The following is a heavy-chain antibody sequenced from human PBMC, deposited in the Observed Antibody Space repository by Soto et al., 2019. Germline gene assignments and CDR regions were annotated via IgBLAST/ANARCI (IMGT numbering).Heavy chain of an antibody. CDR1: GYTFTASG. Sequence: SVKVSCKASGYTFTASGISWVRQAPGQGLEWMGGIIPIFGTANYAQKFQGRVTITADESTSTAYMELSSLRSEDTTVYYCAAPGLIAVAGTAFHFDYWGQGTLVTVSS. CDR2: IIPIFGTA. V-gene: IGHV1-69*13. CDR3: AAPGLIAVAGTAFHFDY. D-gene: IGHD6-19*01. J-gene: IGHJ4*02.